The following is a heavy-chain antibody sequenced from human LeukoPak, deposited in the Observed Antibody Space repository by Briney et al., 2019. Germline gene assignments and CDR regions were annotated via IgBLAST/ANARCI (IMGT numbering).Heavy chain of an antibody. CDR1: GFTFSTDA. J-gene: IGHJ4*02. CDR3: AKDRSDIVVVPDETLDY. V-gene: IGHV3-23*01. CDR2: ISGSGGST. Sequence: GGSLRLSCVASGFTFSTDAMSWVRQAPGKGLEWVSAISGSGGSTYFADSVKGRFTISRDNSKNTLYLQMNSLRAEDTAVYYCAKDRSDIVVVPDETLDYWGQGTLVTVSS. D-gene: IGHD2-2*01.